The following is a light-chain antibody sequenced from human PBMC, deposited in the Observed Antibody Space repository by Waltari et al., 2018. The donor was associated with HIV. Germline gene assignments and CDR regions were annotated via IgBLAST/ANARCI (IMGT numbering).Light chain of an antibody. CDR3: SSYTSDYTYV. Sequence: QSALPQPASVSGSPGQLITISCTGTSSDVGRYNYVSWYQHHPGKAPKLLIYEVSNRPSGVSNRFSGSKSDNTASLTISGLQAEDEADYYCSSYTSDYTYVFGSGTEVTVL. J-gene: IGLJ1*01. CDR2: EVS. CDR1: SSDVGRYNY. V-gene: IGLV2-14*01.